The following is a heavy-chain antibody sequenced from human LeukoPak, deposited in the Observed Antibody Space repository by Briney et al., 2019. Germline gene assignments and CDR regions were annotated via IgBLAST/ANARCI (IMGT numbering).Heavy chain of an antibody. V-gene: IGHV3-30-3*01. Sequence: GGSLRLSCAASGFTFRNYVIHWVRQAPGKGLEWVAVTSSDLNVKLYADSVKGRFTISRDNSRSTLYLQMNSMRPEDTAIYYCAREGYYGSGSPPSLYFDYWGQGTLVTVSS. CDR1: GFTFRNYV. J-gene: IGHJ4*02. CDR2: TSSDLNVK. CDR3: AREGYYGSGSPPSLYFDY. D-gene: IGHD3-10*01.